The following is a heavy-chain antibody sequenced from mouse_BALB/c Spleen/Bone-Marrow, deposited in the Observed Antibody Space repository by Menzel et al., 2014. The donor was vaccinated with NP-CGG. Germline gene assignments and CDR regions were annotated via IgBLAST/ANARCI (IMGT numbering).Heavy chain of an antibody. CDR2: INPYTGAT. V-gene: IGHV1-42*01. CDR1: GYSFTGYY. Sequence: VQLKESGPELVKPGTSVKISCKASGYSFTGYYMHWVKQSHVKSLEWIGRINPYTGATTYNQNFNVKASLTVDKSSSTAYMELHSLTSEDSAVYYCARGGWFTYWGQGTLVTVSA. J-gene: IGHJ3*01. CDR3: ARGGWFTY.